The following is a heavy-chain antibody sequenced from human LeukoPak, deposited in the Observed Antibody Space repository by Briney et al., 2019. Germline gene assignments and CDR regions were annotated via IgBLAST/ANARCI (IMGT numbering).Heavy chain of an antibody. V-gene: IGHV3-53*01. CDR1: GFTVSSNY. J-gene: IGHJ6*03. Sequence: GGSLRLSCAASGFTVSSNYMSWVRQAPGKGLEWVSVIYSGGSTYYADSVKGRFTISRDNSKNTLYLQMNSLRAEDTAVYYCVRDRNYGDRNYYYYYMDVWGKGTTVTVSS. CDR3: VRDRNYGDRNYYYYYMDV. D-gene: IGHD4-17*01. CDR2: IYSGGST.